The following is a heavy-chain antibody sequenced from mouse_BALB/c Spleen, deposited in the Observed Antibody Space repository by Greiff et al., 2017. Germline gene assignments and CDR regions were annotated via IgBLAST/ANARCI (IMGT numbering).Heavy chain of an antibody. CDR2: ISNGGGST. Sequence: EVQGVESGGGLVQPGGSLKLSCAASGFTFSSYTMSWVRQTPEKRLEWVAYISNGGGSTYYPDTVKGRFTISRDNAKNTLYLQMSSLKSEDTAMYYCARLGIKGYAMDYWGQGTSVTVSS. D-gene: IGHD2-4*01. V-gene: IGHV5-12-2*01. CDR1: GFTFSSYT. J-gene: IGHJ4*01. CDR3: ARLGIKGYAMDY.